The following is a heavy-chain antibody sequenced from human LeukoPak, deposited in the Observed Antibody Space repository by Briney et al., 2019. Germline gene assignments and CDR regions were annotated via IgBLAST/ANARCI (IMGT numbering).Heavy chain of an antibody. J-gene: IGHJ4*02. D-gene: IGHD4-17*01. CDR3: AKDEAPYGDYDHFDY. V-gene: IGHV3-30*04. CDR1: GFTFSSYA. Sequence: GRSLRLSCAASGFTFSSYAMHWVRQAPGKGLEWVAVISYDGSNKYYADSVKGRFTISRDNSKNTLYLQMNSLRAEDTAVYYCAKDEAPYGDYDHFDYWGQGTLVTVSS. CDR2: ISYDGSNK.